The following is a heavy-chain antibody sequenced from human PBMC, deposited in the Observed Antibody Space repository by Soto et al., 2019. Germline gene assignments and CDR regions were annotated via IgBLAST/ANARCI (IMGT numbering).Heavy chain of an antibody. CDR3: ARGGASNYHDWFDS. Sequence: ASETLSLTCTVSGGSISSFHWSWVRQPPGKGLESIGYISYSGNTNYNPSLKSRVTISAETSKNQLSLKLNSVTAADTAVYYCARGGASNYHDWFDSWGQGTLVIVSS. J-gene: IGHJ5*01. CDR2: ISYSGNT. D-gene: IGHD4-4*01. V-gene: IGHV4-59*01. CDR1: GGSISSFH.